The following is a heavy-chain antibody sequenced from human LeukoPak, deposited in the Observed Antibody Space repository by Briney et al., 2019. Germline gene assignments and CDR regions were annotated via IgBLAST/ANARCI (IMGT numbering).Heavy chain of an antibody. V-gene: IGHV3-23*01. CDR2: ISGSGGST. CDR3: AKAYCSSTSCYADY. J-gene: IGHJ4*02. Sequence: GGSLRLSCAASGFTFSSYAMSWVRQAPGKGVEWVSAISGSGGSTYYADYVKGRFTISRDNSNNTLYLQMTSLRAEDTAVYYCAKAYCSSTSCYADYSGQGTLVTVSS. CDR1: GFTFSSYA. D-gene: IGHD2-2*01.